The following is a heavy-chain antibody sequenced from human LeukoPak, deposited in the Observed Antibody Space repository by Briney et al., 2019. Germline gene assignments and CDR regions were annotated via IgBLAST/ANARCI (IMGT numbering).Heavy chain of an antibody. Sequence: SETLSLTCTVSGGSISDISYYWGWIRQPPGKGLEWIGSVYYSGSTSYNPSLKGRVTISVDTSKNQFSLKLSSVTAADTAVYYCARREAVAGIFDYWGQGTLVTVSS. D-gene: IGHD6-19*01. CDR3: ARREAVAGIFDY. V-gene: IGHV4-39*01. CDR2: VYYSGST. J-gene: IGHJ4*02. CDR1: GGSISDISYY.